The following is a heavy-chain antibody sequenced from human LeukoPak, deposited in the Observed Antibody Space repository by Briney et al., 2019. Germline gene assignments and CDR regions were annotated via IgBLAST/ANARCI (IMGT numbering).Heavy chain of an antibody. J-gene: IGHJ4*02. CDR2: IYYSGST. CDR1: GGSISSYY. CDR3: ARVSPDNYYDSSGYYYGFDY. D-gene: IGHD3-22*01. Sequence: SETLSVTCTVSGGSISSYYWSWIRQPPGKGLEWIGYIYYSGSTNYNPSLKSRVTISVDTSKNQFSLKLSSVTAADTAVYYCARVSPDNYYDSSGYYYGFDYWGQGTLVTVSS. V-gene: IGHV4-59*01.